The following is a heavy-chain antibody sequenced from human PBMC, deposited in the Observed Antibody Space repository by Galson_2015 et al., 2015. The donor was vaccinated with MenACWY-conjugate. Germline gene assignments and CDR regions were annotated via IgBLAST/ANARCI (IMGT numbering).Heavy chain of an antibody. CDR1: GGSISSNSYH. V-gene: IGHV4-39*01. CDR2: ISDTGST. D-gene: IGHD3-22*01. CDR3: ARNYYDGSGYFY. Sequence: SETLSLTCTVSGGSISSNSYHWGWIRQPPGKGLEWIGKISDTGSTHYNPSLKSRLTISVDTSKNHLSLRLSSVTAADTAVYYCARNYYDGSGYFYWGQGTLVTVSP. J-gene: IGHJ4*02.